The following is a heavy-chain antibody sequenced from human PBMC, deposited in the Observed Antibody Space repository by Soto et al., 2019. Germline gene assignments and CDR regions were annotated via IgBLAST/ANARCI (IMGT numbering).Heavy chain of an antibody. Sequence: PGGSLRLSCAASGFTFNSYAMSWVRQAPGKGLEWVSAISGSGGSTYYADSVKGRFTISRDNSKNTLYLQMNSLRVEDTAVYYCALWELCFSNRYSYAMYIRSQRTTLPVS. V-gene: IGHV3-23*01. CDR3: ALWELCFSNRYSYAMYI. J-gene: IGHJ6*02. D-gene: IGHD1-26*01. CDR1: GFTFNSYA. CDR2: ISGSGGST.